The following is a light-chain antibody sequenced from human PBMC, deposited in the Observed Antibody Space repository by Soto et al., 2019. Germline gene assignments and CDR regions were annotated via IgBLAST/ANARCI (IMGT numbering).Light chain of an antibody. CDR1: QSVISNY. Sequence: EIVLTQSPATLSLSPGERATLSCRASQSVISNYLAWYQQKPGQAPSLLIYGASNRVTGIPDRFSGSGSGTDFTLTISRLEPEDFAVYYCQQYGSSPSTFGQGTRLEIK. CDR2: GAS. CDR3: QQYGSSPST. V-gene: IGKV3-20*01. J-gene: IGKJ5*01.